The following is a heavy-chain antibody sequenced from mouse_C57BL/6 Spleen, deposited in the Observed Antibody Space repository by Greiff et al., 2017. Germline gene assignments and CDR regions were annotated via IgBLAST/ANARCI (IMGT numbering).Heavy chain of an antibody. J-gene: IGHJ3*01. CDR3: AQTAQATGFAY. Sequence: QVQLQQPGAELVRPGSSVKLSCKASGYTFTSYWMHWVQQRPIQGLEWIGNIDPSDSETHYNQKFKDKATLTVDKSSSTAYMQRSSLTSEDSAVYYGAQTAQATGFAYWGQGTLVTVSA. V-gene: IGHV1-52*01. CDR1: GYTFTSYW. CDR2: IDPSDSET. D-gene: IGHD3-2*02.